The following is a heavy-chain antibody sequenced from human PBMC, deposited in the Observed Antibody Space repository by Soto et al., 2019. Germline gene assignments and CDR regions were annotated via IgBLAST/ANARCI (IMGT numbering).Heavy chain of an antibody. CDR3: ARLGRYDYGSGSYWWFDP. J-gene: IGHJ5*02. Sequence: PSETLSLTCAVYGGSFSGYYWSWIRQPPGKGLEWIGEINHSGSTNYNPSLKSRVTISVDTSKNQFSLKLSSVTAADTAVYYCARLGRYDYGSGSYWWFDPWGQGTLVTVSS. V-gene: IGHV4-34*01. CDR1: GGSFSGYY. D-gene: IGHD3-10*01. CDR2: INHSGST.